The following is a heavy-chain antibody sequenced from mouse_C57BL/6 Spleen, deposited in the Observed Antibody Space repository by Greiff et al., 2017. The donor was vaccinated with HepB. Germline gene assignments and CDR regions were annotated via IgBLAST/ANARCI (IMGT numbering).Heavy chain of an antibody. Sequence: QVQLQQPGAELVRPGSSVKLSCKASGYTFTSYWMHWVKQRPIQGLEWIGNIDPSDSETHYNQKFKDKATLTVDKSSSTAYMQLSSLTSEDSAVYYCARRAGVHWYFDVWGTGTTVTVSS. D-gene: IGHD3-3*01. CDR2: IDPSDSET. V-gene: IGHV1-52*01. CDR3: ARRAGVHWYFDV. J-gene: IGHJ1*03. CDR1: GYTFTSYW.